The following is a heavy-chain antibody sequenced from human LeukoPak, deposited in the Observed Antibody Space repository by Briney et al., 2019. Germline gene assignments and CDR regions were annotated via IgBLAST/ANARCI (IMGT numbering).Heavy chain of an antibody. CDR3: ARPLYYYSYGYVV. Sequence: ASVKVSCKASGYTFTGYYMHWVRQAPGQGLEWMGWINPNSGGTNYAQKFQGRVTMTRDTSISIAYMELSRLRSDDTAVYYCARPLYYYSYGYVVWGQGTLVTVSS. CDR2: INPNSGGT. D-gene: IGHD5-18*01. CDR1: GYTFTGYY. J-gene: IGHJ4*02. V-gene: IGHV1-2*02.